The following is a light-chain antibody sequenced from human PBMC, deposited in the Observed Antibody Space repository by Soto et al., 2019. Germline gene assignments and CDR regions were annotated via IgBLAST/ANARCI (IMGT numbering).Light chain of an antibody. Sequence: QSVLTQPPSVSVAPGQRVTISCTGSSSNIGAGYDVHWYQQLPGTAPKLLIYVNNNRPSGVPDRFSGSKSGTSASLAITGLQAEDEADYYCQSYDSSLSGPFVFGTGTKVTVL. CDR2: VNN. CDR3: QSYDSSLSGPFV. CDR1: SSNIGAGYD. V-gene: IGLV1-40*01. J-gene: IGLJ1*01.